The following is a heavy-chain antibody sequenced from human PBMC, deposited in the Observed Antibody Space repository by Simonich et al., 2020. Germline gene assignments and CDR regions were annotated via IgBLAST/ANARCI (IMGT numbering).Heavy chain of an antibody. J-gene: IGHJ4*02. V-gene: IGHV4-34*01. CDR1: GGSFSGYY. D-gene: IGHD6-6*01. CDR2: IKHSGRT. Sequence: QVQLQQWGAGLLKPSETLSLTCAVFGGSFSGYYWSWIRQPPGKGLEWIGEIKHSGRTNYNPALKRRVTISVDTSKNQFSLKLSSVTAADTAVYYCARRYYSTSFDYWGQGTLVTVSS. CDR3: ARRYYSTSFDY.